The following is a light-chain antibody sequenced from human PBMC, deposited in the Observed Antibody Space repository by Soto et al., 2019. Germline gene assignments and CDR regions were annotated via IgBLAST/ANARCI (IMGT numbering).Light chain of an antibody. J-gene: IGKJ5*01. CDR3: QQYGTSPLIT. Sequence: IVLTQTPGTLSLSPRERATLSCRTIQSVSSSYLAWYQQKPGQAPRLLIYGASSRATGIPDRFSGSGSGTDFTLTISRLELEDFAVYYCQQYGTSPLITFGQGTRLEIK. CDR2: GAS. V-gene: IGKV3-20*01. CDR1: QSVSSSY.